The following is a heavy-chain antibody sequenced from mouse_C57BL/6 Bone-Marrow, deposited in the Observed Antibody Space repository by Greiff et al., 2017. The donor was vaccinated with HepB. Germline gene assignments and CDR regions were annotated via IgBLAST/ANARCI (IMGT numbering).Heavy chain of an antibody. Sequence: EVMLVESGGGLVKPGGSLKLSCAASGFTFSSYAMSWVRQTPEKRLEWVATISDGGSYTYYPDNVKGRFTISRDNAKNNLYLQMSHLKSEDTAMYYCARDYYGSAMDYWGQGTSVTVSS. V-gene: IGHV5-4*01. J-gene: IGHJ4*01. CDR1: GFTFSSYA. CDR3: ARDYYGSAMDY. CDR2: ISDGGSYT. D-gene: IGHD1-1*01.